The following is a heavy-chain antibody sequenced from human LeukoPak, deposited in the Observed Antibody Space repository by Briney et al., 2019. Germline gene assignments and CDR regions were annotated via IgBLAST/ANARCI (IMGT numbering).Heavy chain of an antibody. CDR1: GGSISSYY. CDR2: IYYSGTT. D-gene: IGHD6-13*01. J-gene: IGHJ4*02. Sequence: SETLSLTCTVSGGSISSYYWSWIRQPPGKGLEWIGYIYYSGTTNYNPSLKSRVTISVDTSKNQFSLKLSSVTAADTAVYYCARGVFIAAAQYGYWGQGTLVTVSS. V-gene: IGHV4-59*01. CDR3: ARGVFIAAAQYGY.